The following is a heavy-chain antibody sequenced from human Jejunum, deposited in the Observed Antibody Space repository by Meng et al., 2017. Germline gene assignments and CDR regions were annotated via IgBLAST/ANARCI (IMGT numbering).Heavy chain of an antibody. V-gene: IGHV4-38-2*02. CDR3: ARAIRERYFDS. D-gene: IGHD1-14*01. Sequence: QDSGPRLVKPSGTFSPTSTVSHDSTPAPFYWTWIRQAPGKGLEWIGEVWPSGATYYNPSLSSRITISIDTSNNQFSLEVAFLTAADTAVYYCARAIRERYFDSWGQGTLVTVSS. J-gene: IGHJ4*02. CDR2: VWPSGAT. CDR1: HDSTPAPFY.